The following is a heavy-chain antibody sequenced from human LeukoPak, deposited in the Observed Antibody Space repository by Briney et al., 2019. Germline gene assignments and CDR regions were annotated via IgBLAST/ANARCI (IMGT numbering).Heavy chain of an antibody. V-gene: IGHV4-4*07. CDR3: AREVRTGYWPHVHYYYYMDV. Sequence: SETLSLTCTVSSGSISSHYWGWLRQPAGKGLEGIGHMYISGCTDYDRSLTIRVTMSVETSKTQFSLKLSSVTAADTAVYYCAREVRTGYWPHVHYYYYMDVWGKGTTVTVSS. J-gene: IGHJ6*03. CDR1: SGSISSHY. CDR2: MYISGCT. D-gene: IGHD3/OR15-3a*01.